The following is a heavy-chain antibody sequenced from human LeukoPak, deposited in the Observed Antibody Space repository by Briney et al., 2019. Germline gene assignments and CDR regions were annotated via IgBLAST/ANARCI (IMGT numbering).Heavy chain of an antibody. D-gene: IGHD2-2*01. CDR2: VQHIGGET. J-gene: IGHJ4*02. V-gene: IGHV3-7*03. Sequence: GGSLRLSCAGSGFTFSNSWMGWVRQAPGKGLEWVANVQHIGGETYYVDSVKGRFTISRDNSKNTLYLQMNSLRAEDTAVFYCTKARGSSTSLFFDYWGQGTLVTVSS. CDR3: TKARGSSTSLFFDY. CDR1: GFTFSNSW.